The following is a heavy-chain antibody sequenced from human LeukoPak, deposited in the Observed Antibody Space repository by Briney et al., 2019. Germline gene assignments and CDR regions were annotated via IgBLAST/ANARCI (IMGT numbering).Heavy chain of an antibody. Sequence: GGSLRLSRAASGFTFSDYYMSWIRQAPGKGLEWVSYISSGSSYTKYADSVKGRFTISRDNAKNSLYLQMNSLRAEDTAVYYCARERAGSFDYSGQGALVTVSS. CDR2: ISSGSSYT. J-gene: IGHJ4*02. CDR1: GFTFSDYY. D-gene: IGHD6-19*01. CDR3: ARERAGSFDY. V-gene: IGHV3-11*05.